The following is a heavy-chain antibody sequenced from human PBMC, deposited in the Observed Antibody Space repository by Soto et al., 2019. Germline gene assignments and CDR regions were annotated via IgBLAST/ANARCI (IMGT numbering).Heavy chain of an antibody. Sequence: ASVKVSCKASGYTFTSYYMHWVRQAPGQGLEWMGIINPSGGSTSYAQKFQGRVTMTRDTSTSTVYMELSSLRSEDTAVYYCARASGWLGYCSGGSCPPLYGMDVWGQGTTVTVPS. CDR2: INPSGGST. D-gene: IGHD2-15*01. J-gene: IGHJ6*02. V-gene: IGHV1-46*01. CDR3: ARASGWLGYCSGGSCPPLYGMDV. CDR1: GYTFTSYY.